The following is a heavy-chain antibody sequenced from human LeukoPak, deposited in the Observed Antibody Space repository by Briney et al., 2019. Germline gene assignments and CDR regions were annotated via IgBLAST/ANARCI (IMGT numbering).Heavy chain of an antibody. CDR2: IYTSGST. D-gene: IGHD3-9*01. V-gene: IGHV4-61*02. CDR3: ARSGYYDILTGLLYFDY. J-gene: IGHJ4*02. CDR1: GGSISSGSYY. Sequence: SQTLSLTCTVSGGSISSGSYYWSWIRQPAGKGLEWIGRIYTSGSTNYNPSLKSRVTISVDTSKNQFSLKLSSVTAADTAVYYRARSGYYDILTGLLYFDYWGQGTLVTVSS.